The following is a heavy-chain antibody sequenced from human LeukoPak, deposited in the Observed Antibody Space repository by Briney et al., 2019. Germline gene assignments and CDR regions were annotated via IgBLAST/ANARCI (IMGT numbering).Heavy chain of an antibody. J-gene: IGHJ6*03. Sequence: SETLSLTCTVSGGSLSSYYWSWIRQPPGKGLEWIGYIYYSVSANYNPSLKSRVTISVDTSKNQFSLKVTSVTAADTAVYYCARVIHPHYYYMDVWGKGTTVTVSS. CDR3: ARVIHPHYYYMDV. D-gene: IGHD3-16*02. CDR2: IYYSVSA. CDR1: GGSLSSYY. V-gene: IGHV4-59*01.